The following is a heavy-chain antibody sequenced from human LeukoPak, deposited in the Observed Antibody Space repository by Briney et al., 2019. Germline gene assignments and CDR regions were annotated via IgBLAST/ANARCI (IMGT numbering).Heavy chain of an antibody. CDR3: AREYSSSILDY. D-gene: IGHD6-6*01. V-gene: IGHV4-61*02. CDR1: GGSISSGSYY. J-gene: IGHJ4*02. CDR2: IYTSGST. Sequence: PSETLSLTCTVSGGSISSGSYYWSWIRQPAGKGLEWIGRIYTSGSTNYNPSLKSRVTISVDTSKNQFSLKLSSVTAADTAVYYCAREYSSSILDYWGQGTLVTVSS.